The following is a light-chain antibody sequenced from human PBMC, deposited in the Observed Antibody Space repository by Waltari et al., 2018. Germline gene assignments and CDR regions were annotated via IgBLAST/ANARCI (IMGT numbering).Light chain of an antibody. V-gene: IGKV2-28*01. CDR3: MQALQTPIS. Sequence: DIVMPQSPLSLPVTPGEPASIACRSSQSLLHSIGYDYLDWYLQKPGQSPQLLIYLGSNRASGVPDRFSGSGSGTDFTLKISRVEAEDVGVYYCMQALQTPISFGQGTKLEIK. J-gene: IGKJ2*03. CDR1: QSLLHSIGYDY. CDR2: LGS.